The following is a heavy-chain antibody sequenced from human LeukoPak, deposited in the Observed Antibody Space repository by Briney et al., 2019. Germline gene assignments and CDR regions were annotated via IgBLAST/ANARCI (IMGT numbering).Heavy chain of an antibody. CDR1: GFNFDDYG. J-gene: IGHJ3*02. CDR3: ANSTPEGDWNDVPATFDI. V-gene: IGHV3-20*04. Sequence: PGGSLRLSCAASGFNFDDYGMTWVRQAPGKGLEWVSGINWNGDRAGYVDSVKGRFTISRDNAKNSLYLQLNSLRAEDTALYYCANSTPEGDWNDVPATFDIWGQGTMVTVSS. CDR2: INWNGDRA. D-gene: IGHD1-1*01.